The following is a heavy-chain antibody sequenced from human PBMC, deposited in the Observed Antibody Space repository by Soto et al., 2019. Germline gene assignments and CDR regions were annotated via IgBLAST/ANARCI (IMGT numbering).Heavy chain of an antibody. CDR1: GGTFSSYA. CDR2: IIPIFGTA. V-gene: IGHV1-69*13. J-gene: IGHJ4*02. CDR3: AIRYSGSYYGIGDY. Sequence: ASVKVSFKASGGTFSSYAIIWLRHAPGQGLEWMGGIIPIFGTANYAQKFQGRVTITADESTSTAYMELSSLRSEDTAVYYCAIRYSGSYYGIGDYWGQGTLVNVS. D-gene: IGHD1-26*01.